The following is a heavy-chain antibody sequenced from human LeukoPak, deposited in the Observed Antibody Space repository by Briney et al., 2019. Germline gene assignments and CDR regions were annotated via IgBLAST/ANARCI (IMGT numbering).Heavy chain of an antibody. J-gene: IGHJ4*02. Sequence: SETLSLTCAVSGGSISGSSYFWGWIRQPPGKGLEWIGSIYYSGNTYYNPSLKSRVTISVDTSKNQFSLKLSSVTAADTAVYYCARLKEGIDHWGQGTLDTVSS. CDR1: GGSISGSSYF. CDR3: ARLKEGIDH. CDR2: IYYSGNT. V-gene: IGHV4-39*01. D-gene: IGHD3-10*01.